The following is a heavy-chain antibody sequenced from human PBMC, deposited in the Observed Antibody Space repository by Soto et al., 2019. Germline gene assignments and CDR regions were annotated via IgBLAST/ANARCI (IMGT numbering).Heavy chain of an antibody. Sequence: ASVNVSCKASGYTFTSYDIIWVRQAPGQGLELMGWISAYNGNTNYAQKLQGRVTMTTXXXXXXAXMXLXXLXSDXTAVYHCAGVVTRYGGLDYWAQGTLVTVSS. CDR3: AGVVTRYGGLDY. J-gene: IGHJ4*02. D-gene: IGHD4-17*01. CDR1: GYTFTSYD. CDR2: ISAYNGNT. V-gene: IGHV1-18*01.